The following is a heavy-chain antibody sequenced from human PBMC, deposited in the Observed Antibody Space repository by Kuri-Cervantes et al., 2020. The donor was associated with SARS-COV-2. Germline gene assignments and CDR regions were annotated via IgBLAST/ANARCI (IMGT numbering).Heavy chain of an antibody. CDR2: ISAYNGNT. Sequence: ASVKVSCKASGYTFTSYAMHWVRQAPGQRLEWMGWISAYNGNTNYAQKLQGRVTMTTDTSTSTAYMELRSLRSDDTAVYYCAREGALTIFGVVTVNYYYYGMDVWGQGTTVTVSS. CDR3: AREGALTIFGVVTVNYYYYGMDV. V-gene: IGHV1-18*01. D-gene: IGHD3-3*01. J-gene: IGHJ6*02. CDR1: GYTFTSYA.